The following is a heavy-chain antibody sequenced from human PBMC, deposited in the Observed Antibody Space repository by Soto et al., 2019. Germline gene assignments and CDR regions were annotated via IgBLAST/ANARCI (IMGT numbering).Heavy chain of an antibody. CDR3: ARALGGSSWFVAEH. D-gene: IGHD6-13*01. CDR2: ISNDGNTQ. J-gene: IGHJ1*01. V-gene: IGHV3-30*03. CDR1: GFTFSSYG. Sequence: QVQLVESGGGVVQPGRSLRLSCSASGFTFSSYGMQWVRQAPGEGLEWAATISNDGNTQYYADSVEGRFTISRDNSKNTLYFQLDSLRHEDTATYYCARALGGSSWFVAEHWGQGSLVTVSS.